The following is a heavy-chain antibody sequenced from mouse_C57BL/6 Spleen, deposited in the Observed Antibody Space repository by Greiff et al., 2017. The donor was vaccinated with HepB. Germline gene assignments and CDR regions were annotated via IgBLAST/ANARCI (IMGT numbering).Heavy chain of an antibody. D-gene: IGHD1-1*01. CDR2: ISSGGSYT. CDR3: ARHSPYYYGSSPYAMDY. J-gene: IGHJ4*01. CDR1: GFTFSSYG. V-gene: IGHV5-6*01. Sequence: EVQVVESGGDLVKPGGSLKLSCAASGFTFSSYGMSWVRQTPDKRLEWVATISSGGSYTYYPDSVKGRFTISRDNAKNTLYLQMSSLKSEDTAMYYCARHSPYYYGSSPYAMDYWGQGTSVTVSS.